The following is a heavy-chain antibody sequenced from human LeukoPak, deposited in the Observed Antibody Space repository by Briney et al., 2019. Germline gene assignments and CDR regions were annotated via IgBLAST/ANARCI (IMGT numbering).Heavy chain of an antibody. D-gene: IGHD3-9*01. CDR2: ISSSSTI. Sequence: PGGSLRLSCAASGFTFSSYSMNWVRQAPGKGLEWVSYISSSSTIYYADSVKGRFTISRDNAKNSLYLQMNSLRAEDTAVYYCATELRYFDWLPTQFDPWGQGTLVTVSS. J-gene: IGHJ5*02. CDR3: ATELRYFDWLPTQFDP. V-gene: IGHV3-48*04. CDR1: GFTFSSYS.